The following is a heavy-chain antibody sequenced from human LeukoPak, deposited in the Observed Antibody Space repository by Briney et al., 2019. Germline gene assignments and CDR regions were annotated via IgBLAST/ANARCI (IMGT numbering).Heavy chain of an antibody. CDR1: GYTFISSD. CDR3: ARYTGYSSGWKFDY. Sequence: ASVKVSCKASGYTFISSDIHWVRQATGQGLEWMGWINPNSGGTNYAQKFQGRVTMTRDTSISTAYMELSRLRSDNTAVYYCARYTGYSSGWKFDYWGQGTLVTVSS. J-gene: IGHJ4*02. CDR2: INPNSGGT. D-gene: IGHD6-19*01. V-gene: IGHV1-2*02.